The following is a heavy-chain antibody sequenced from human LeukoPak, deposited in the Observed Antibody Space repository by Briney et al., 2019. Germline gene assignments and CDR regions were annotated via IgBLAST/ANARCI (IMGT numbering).Heavy chain of an antibody. CDR1: RGSVRNGGYY. D-gene: IGHD3-22*01. J-gene: IGHJ4*02. CDR3: ARDYYDSSGYYDY. Sequence: ETLSLTRPVCRGSVRNGGYYWSWMREPPGRGLECIGYIYYSGNTNYNPSLKSRVTISIDTCKNQFSPKLSSVTAADTAVYYCARDYYDSSGYYDYWGQGTLVTVSS. CDR2: IYYSGNT. V-gene: IGHV4-61*08.